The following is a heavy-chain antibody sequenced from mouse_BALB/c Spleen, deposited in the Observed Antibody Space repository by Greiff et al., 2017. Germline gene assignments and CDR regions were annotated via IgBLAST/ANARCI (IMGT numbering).Heavy chain of an antibody. Sequence: EVKVEESGGGLVKPGGSLKLSCAASGFTFSSYVTSWVRQTLQKRLEWGASISSGGGTYYPDSVKGRFTISRDNARNILYLQMSSLWSEDTAMYYSAKGSTASNYFDSWGQGTTLTVSS. V-gene: IGHV5-6-5*01. CDR2: ISSGGGT. D-gene: IGHD6-1*01. CDR1: GFTFSSYV. CDR3: AKGSTASNYFDS. J-gene: IGHJ2*01.